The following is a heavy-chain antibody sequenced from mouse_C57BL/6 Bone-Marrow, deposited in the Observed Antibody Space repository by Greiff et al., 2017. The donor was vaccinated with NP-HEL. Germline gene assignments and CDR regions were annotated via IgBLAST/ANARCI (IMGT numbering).Heavy chain of an antibody. CDR2: IDPSDSET. D-gene: IGHD2-3*01. Sequence: QVQLQQPGAELVRPGSSVKLSCKASGYTFTSYWMHWVKQRPIQGLEWIGNIDPSDSETHYNQKFKDKATLTVDKSSSTAYMQLSSLTSEDSAVFYCARFDCYYGRFAYWGQGTLVTVSA. CDR3: ARFDCYYGRFAY. V-gene: IGHV1-52*01. CDR1: GYTFTSYW. J-gene: IGHJ3*01.